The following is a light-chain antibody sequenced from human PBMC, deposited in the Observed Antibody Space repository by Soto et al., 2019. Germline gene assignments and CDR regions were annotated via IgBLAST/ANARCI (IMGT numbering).Light chain of an antibody. CDR1: QSISSW. V-gene: IGKV1-5*01. J-gene: IGKJ1*01. CDR3: QQDNIYPT. CDR2: DVS. Sequence: EMQIDLAHSPMSASVADRATITFRASQSISSWLVWYQQKPWEAPEVLIYDVSSLESGVSSRFSGSGSGTEFTLTISSLQPDDFATYYSQQDNIYPTFGQGTMVDIK.